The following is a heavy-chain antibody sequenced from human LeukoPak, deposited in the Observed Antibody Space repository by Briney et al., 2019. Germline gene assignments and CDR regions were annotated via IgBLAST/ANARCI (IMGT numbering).Heavy chain of an antibody. CDR2: ISSSSSYI. CDR1: GFTFSSYS. J-gene: IGHJ4*02. V-gene: IGHV3-21*01. Sequence: GGTLRISCAASGFTFSSYSMNWVRRAPGKGLEWVSSISSSSSYIYYADSVKGRFTISRDNAKNPLYLQMNSLRAEDTAVYYCASRGVWGQGTLVTVSS. CDR3: ASRGV.